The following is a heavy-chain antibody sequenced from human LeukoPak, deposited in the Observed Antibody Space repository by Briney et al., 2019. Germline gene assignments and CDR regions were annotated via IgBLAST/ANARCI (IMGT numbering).Heavy chain of an antibody. CDR2: ISGGGGST. J-gene: IGHJ4*02. Sequence: GGSLRLSCAASGFTFNSHAMSWVRQAPGKGLEWVSAISGGGGSTYYADFVKGRFTISRDDSKNTLSLQMNSLRVEDTAVYYCARDQGYDYVWGSNRYGYWGQGTLVTVSS. CDR1: GFTFNSHA. CDR3: ARDQGYDYVWGSNRYGY. V-gene: IGHV3-23*01. D-gene: IGHD3-16*02.